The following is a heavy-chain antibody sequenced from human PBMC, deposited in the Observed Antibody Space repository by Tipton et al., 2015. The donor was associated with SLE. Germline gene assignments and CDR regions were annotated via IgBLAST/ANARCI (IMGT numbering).Heavy chain of an antibody. CDR3: AKDSGSFDY. J-gene: IGHJ4*02. CDR2: VTSRGDST. Sequence: SLRLSCAASGFSFSNYAMNWVRQAPGKRLEWVSSVTSRGDSTYYAASVKGRFTISRDNSKNTVFLQMNRLRAEDTAIYYCAKDSGSFDYWGQGTLVTVSS. V-gene: IGHV3-23*01. D-gene: IGHD1-26*01. CDR1: GFSFSNYA.